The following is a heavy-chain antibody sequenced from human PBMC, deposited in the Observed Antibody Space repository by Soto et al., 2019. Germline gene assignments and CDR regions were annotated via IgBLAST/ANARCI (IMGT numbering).Heavy chain of an antibody. J-gene: IGHJ6*02. CDR1: GGTFSSYA. CDR3: ARDRVTIFGVVNYGMDV. CDR2: IIPIFGTA. V-gene: IGHV1-69*12. Sequence: QVQLVQSGAEVKKPGSSVKVSCKASGGTFSSYAISWVRQAPGQGLEWMGGIIPIFGTANYAQKFQGRVTIPADESTSTAYMELGSLRSEDTAVYYCARDRVTIFGVVNYGMDVWGQGTTVTVSS. D-gene: IGHD3-3*01.